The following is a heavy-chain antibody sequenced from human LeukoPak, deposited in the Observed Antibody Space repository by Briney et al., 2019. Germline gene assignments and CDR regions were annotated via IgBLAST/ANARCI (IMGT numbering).Heavy chain of an antibody. D-gene: IGHD6-19*01. Sequence: GGSLRLSCAASGFTFSSYWMSWVRQAPGEGLEWVANIKQDGSEKYYVDSVKGRFTISRDNAKNPLYLQMNSLRAEDTAVYYCARDGSGWYYFDYWGQGTLVTVSS. CDR2: IKQDGSEK. V-gene: IGHV3-7*01. CDR3: ARDGSGWYYFDY. J-gene: IGHJ4*02. CDR1: GFTFSSYW.